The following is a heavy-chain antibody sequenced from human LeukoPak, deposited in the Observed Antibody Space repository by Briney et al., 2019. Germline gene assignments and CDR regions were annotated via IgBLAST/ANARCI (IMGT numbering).Heavy chain of an antibody. CDR2: ISYDGSNK. J-gene: IGHJ4*02. CDR3: ASSGQWLVPEYYFDY. V-gene: IGHV3-30-3*01. Sequence: GRSLRLSCAASGFTFSSYAMPWVRQAPGKGLEWVAVISYDGSNKYYADSVKGRFTISRDNSENTLYLQMNSLRAEDTAVYYCASSGQWLVPEYYFDYWGQGTLVTVSS. CDR1: GFTFSSYA. D-gene: IGHD6-19*01.